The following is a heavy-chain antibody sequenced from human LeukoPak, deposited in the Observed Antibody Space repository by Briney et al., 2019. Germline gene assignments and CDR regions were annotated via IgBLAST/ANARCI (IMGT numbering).Heavy chain of an antibody. J-gene: IGHJ4*02. CDR3: ARESGAARDFDY. CDR1: GFTFSSYG. CDR2: IWYDGSNE. V-gene: IGHV3-33*01. D-gene: IGHD6-6*01. Sequence: PGRSLRFSCAASGFTFSSYGMHWVRQAPGKGMEWVAVIWYDGSNEYYADSVKGRFTISRDNSKNTLYLQMDSLRDEDTAVYYCARESGAARDFDYWGQGTLVTVFS.